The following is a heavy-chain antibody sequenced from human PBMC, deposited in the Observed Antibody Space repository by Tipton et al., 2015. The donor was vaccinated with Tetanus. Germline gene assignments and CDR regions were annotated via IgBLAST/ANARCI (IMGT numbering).Heavy chain of an antibody. CDR1: GGSISSYY. CDR3: ARQITAADAFDT. D-gene: IGHD3-16*01. V-gene: IGHV4-59*08. Sequence: TLSLTCTVSGGSISSYYWSWIRQPPGKGLEWIGYIYYSGGTNYNPSLKSRVTILVDTSKNQFSLKLSPVTAADTAVYYCARQITAADAFDTWGQGTMVTVSS. CDR2: IYYSGGT. J-gene: IGHJ3*02.